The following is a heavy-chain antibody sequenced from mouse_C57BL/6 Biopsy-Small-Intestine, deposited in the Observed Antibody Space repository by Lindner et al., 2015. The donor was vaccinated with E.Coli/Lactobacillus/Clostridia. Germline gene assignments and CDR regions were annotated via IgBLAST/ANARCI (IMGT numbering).Heavy chain of an antibody. V-gene: IGHV1-47*01. Sequence: VQLQESGAELVKPGASVRMSCKASGYTFTTYPVEWMKQNHGKSLEWIGNFHPYNDDTKYNEKFKGKATLTVEKSSTTVYLELSRLTSDDSGIYYCARGYYSNYYAMDYWGARNLSHRLL. CDR1: GYTFTTYP. CDR3: ARGYYSNYYAMDY. J-gene: IGHJ4*01. D-gene: IGHD2-5*01. CDR2: FHPYNDDT.